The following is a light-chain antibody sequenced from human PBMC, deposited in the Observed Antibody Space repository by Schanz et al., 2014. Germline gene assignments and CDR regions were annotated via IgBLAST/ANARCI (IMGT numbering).Light chain of an antibody. CDR1: SSDVGGYNY. V-gene: IGLV2-11*01. Sequence: QSALTQPRSVSGSPGQSVTISCTGTSSDVGGYNYVSWYQQHPGKAPKLMIYDVSKRPSGVPDRFSGSKSAYTASLTISGLQAEDEADYYCCSYAGKYTWVFGGGTKLTVL. J-gene: IGLJ3*02. CDR3: CSYAGKYTWV. CDR2: DVS.